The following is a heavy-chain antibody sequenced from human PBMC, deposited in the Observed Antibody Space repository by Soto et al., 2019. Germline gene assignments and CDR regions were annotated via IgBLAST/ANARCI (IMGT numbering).Heavy chain of an antibody. D-gene: IGHD3-10*01. J-gene: IGHJ5*02. Sequence: PGGSLRLSCTGSGFTFGDYAMSWFRQAPGKGLEWVGFIRTKAYGGTTEYAASVKGRFTISRDDSKSIAYLQMNSLKTEDTAVYYCTRGPPYGSGSYYNPNWFDPWGQGTLVTVSS. CDR2: IRTKAYGGTT. V-gene: IGHV3-49*03. CDR1: GFTFGDYA. CDR3: TRGPPYGSGSYYNPNWFDP.